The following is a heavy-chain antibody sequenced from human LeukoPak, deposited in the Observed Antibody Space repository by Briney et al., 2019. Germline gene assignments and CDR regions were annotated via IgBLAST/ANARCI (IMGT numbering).Heavy chain of an antibody. Sequence: GGSLRLSCAASGITFSDYYMSWIRQAPGKGLEWVSYIRSRGSNIYYADSVKGRFTVSRDNAKNSLYLQMNSLRAEDTAVYYCARAAAASDSSTWGYYYYYYMDVWGKGTTVIVSS. D-gene: IGHD6-13*01. CDR1: GITFSDYY. CDR2: IRSRGSNI. CDR3: ARAAAASDSSTWGYYYYYYMDV. V-gene: IGHV3-11*01. J-gene: IGHJ6*03.